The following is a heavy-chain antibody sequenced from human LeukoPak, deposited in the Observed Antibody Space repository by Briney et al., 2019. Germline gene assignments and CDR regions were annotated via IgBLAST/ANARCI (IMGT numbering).Heavy chain of an antibody. V-gene: IGHV3-23*01. CDR1: GFTFSSYA. Sequence: GGSLRLSCAASGFTFSSYAMSWVRQAPGKGLEWVSAISGSGGSTYYADSVKGWFTISRDNSKNTLYLQMNSLRAEDTAVYYCAKDGVVVAATPGYYGMDVWGQGTTVTVSS. CDR3: AKDGVVVAATPGYYGMDV. D-gene: IGHD2-15*01. J-gene: IGHJ6*02. CDR2: ISGSGGST.